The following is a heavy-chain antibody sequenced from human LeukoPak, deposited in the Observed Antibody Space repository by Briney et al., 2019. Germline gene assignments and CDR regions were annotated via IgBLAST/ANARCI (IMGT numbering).Heavy chain of an antibody. CDR3: ASHSDGEGGMPFDY. V-gene: IGHV3-74*01. CDR2: ITNDGSST. Sequence: GGSLRLSCAASGLTFSSHWMHWVRQAPGKGLVWVSRITNDGSSTTYADSVKGRFTISRDNAKNSLYLQMNSLRAEDTALYYCASHSDGEGGMPFDYWGQGTLVTVSS. J-gene: IGHJ4*02. D-gene: IGHD2-15*01. CDR1: GLTFSSHW.